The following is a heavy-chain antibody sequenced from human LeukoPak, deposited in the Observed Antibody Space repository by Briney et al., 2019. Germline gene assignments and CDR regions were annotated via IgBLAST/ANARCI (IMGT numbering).Heavy chain of an antibody. D-gene: IGHD6-13*01. CDR2: INYSGST. V-gene: IGHV4-34*01. CDR1: GGSFSGYY. CDR3: ARGYSSSWYWRY. J-gene: IGHJ4*02. Sequence: SETLSLTCAVYGGSFSGYYWSWIRQPPGKGLEWIGEINYSGSTNYNPSLKSRVTISVDTSKNQFSLKLSSVTAADTAVYYCARGYSSSWYWRYWGQGTLVTVSS.